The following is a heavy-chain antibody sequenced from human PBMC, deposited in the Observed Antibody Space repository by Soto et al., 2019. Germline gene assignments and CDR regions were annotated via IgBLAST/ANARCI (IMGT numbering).Heavy chain of an antibody. Sequence: GSLRLSCAASGFTFSSYAMSWVRQAPGKGLKWISSISGSGTSTYYADSVKGRFTISRDNSKNTMYLQMNSLRAEDTALYFCAKENTPDYGDYVDYWGQGTLVTVSS. CDR3: AKENTPDYGDYVDY. J-gene: IGHJ4*02. D-gene: IGHD4-17*01. V-gene: IGHV3-23*01. CDR1: GFTFSSYA. CDR2: ISGSGTST.